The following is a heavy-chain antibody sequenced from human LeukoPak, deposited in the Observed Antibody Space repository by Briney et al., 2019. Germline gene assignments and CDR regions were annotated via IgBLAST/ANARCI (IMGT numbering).Heavy chain of an antibody. Sequence: PGGSLRLSCAASGFTVSSDYMGWVRQAPEKGLEWVLLISSGGSTYYADSLKGRFTISRDNSKNTLYLQVNSLRAEDTAVYYCGRVGDGYNDNYWGQGTLVTVSS. D-gene: IGHD5-24*01. CDR1: GFTVSSDY. V-gene: IGHV3-66*01. J-gene: IGHJ4*02. CDR2: ISSGGST. CDR3: GRVGDGYNDNY.